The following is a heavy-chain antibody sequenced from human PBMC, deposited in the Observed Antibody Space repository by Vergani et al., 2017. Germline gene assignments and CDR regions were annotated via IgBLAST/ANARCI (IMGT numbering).Heavy chain of an antibody. CDR1: GDSVISTDYH. CDR2: LDYSGGT. D-gene: IGHD2-15*01. V-gene: IGHV4-39*01. Sequence: QVQLQESGPGLVKPSETLSLTCTVSGDSVISTDYHWGGIRHPQGKGREGIGSLDYSGGTSYNPSLGSRISISFETPKNQFSLRLTSVTAADTAVYYCASKRGACRAAYCHSYDFWGPGTLVGVSS. J-gene: IGHJ4*02. CDR3: ASKRGACRAAYCHSYDF.